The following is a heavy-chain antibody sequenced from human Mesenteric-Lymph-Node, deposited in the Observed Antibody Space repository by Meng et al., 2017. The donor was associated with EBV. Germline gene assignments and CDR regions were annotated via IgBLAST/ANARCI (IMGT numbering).Heavy chain of an antibody. V-gene: IGHV1-18*01. D-gene: IGHD6-13*01. CDR3: ARSFAAAAKFDY. Sequence: QVQLVQSGAEVKKPGASVKVSCKASGYTFTTHGISWVRQAPGQGLEWMGWISPYNDNTNSAQKFQGRVTMTIDTSTRTAYLELRSLRADDTAMYYCARSFAAAAKFDYWGQGTLVTVSS. CDR2: ISPYNDNT. J-gene: IGHJ4*02. CDR1: GYTFTTHG.